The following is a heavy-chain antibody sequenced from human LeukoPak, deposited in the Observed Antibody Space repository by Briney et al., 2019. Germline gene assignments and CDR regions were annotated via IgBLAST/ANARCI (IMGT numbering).Heavy chain of an antibody. CDR2: ISSNGGNT. Sequence: GRSLRLSCAASGFTFSDYAMHWVRQAPGKGLEFVSAISSNGGNTYYANSVKGRFTISRDNSKNTLYLQMGSLRADDMAVYYCARILQTTEDYGDYGYWGQGTLVTVSS. CDR3: ARILQTTEDYGDYGY. CDR1: GFTFSDYA. V-gene: IGHV3-64*01. D-gene: IGHD4-17*01. J-gene: IGHJ4*02.